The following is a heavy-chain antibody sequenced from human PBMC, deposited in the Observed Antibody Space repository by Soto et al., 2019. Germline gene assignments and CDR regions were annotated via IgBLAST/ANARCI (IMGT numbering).Heavy chain of an antibody. D-gene: IGHD3-10*01. CDR2: IYHSGST. CDR3: ARRITKAPAGWFDP. V-gene: IGHV4-30-2*01. CDR1: GGSISSGGYS. Sequence: QLQLQESGSGLVKPSQTLSLTCAVSGGSISSGGYSWSWIRQPPGKGLEWIGYIYHSGSTYYNPSLKSRVTISVDRSKTQFSLKLSSVTAADTAVYYCARRITKAPAGWFDPWGQGTLVTVSS. J-gene: IGHJ5*02.